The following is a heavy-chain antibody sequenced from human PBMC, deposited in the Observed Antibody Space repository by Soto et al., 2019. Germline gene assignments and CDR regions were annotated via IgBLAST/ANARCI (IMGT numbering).Heavy chain of an antibody. CDR3: ARRGPGTYFDY. CDR1: GFTFSSYS. V-gene: IGHV3-48*01. CDR2: ISSSSSTI. Sequence: GGSLRLSCADSGFTFSSYSMNWVRQAPGKGLEWVSYISSSSSTIYYADSVKGRFTISRDNSKNTLYLQMNSLRTEDTAVYYCARRGPGTYFDYWGQGTLVTVSS. D-gene: IGHD6-13*01. J-gene: IGHJ4*02.